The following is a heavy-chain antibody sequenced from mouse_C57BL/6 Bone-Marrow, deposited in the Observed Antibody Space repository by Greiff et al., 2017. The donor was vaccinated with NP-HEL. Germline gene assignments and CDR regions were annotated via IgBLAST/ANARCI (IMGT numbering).Heavy chain of an antibody. D-gene: IGHD1-1*01. CDR3: ARYYYGSRGWYFDV. J-gene: IGHJ1*03. CDR2: IDPNSGGT. V-gene: IGHV1-72*01. CDR1: GYTFTSYW. Sequence: QVQLQQPGADLVKPGASVKLSCKASGYTFTSYWMPWVKQRPGRGLEWIGRIDPNSGGTKFNEKFKTKATLTVDKPSSTAYMQLSSLTSEDSAVYYLARYYYGSRGWYFDVWGTGTTVTVSS.